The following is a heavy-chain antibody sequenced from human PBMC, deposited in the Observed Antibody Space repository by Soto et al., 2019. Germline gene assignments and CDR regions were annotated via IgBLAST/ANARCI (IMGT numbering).Heavy chain of an antibody. CDR3: ARQRVPNCSGGSCYSAWFYP. CDR1: GYSFTSYW. CDR2: IYPGDSDT. D-gene: IGHD2-15*01. Sequence: GESLKISCKGSGYSFTSYWIGWVRQMPGKGLEWMGIIYPGDSDTRYSPSFQGQVTISADKSISTAYLQWSSLKASDTAMYYCARQRVPNCSGGSCYSAWFYPWGQGTLVTVSS. V-gene: IGHV5-51*01. J-gene: IGHJ5*02.